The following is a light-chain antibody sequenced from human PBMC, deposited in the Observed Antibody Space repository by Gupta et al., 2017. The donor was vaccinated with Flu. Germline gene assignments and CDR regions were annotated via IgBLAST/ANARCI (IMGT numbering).Light chain of an antibody. CDR2: GAS. Sequence: EIVLTQSPGTLSLSPGERATLSCRASQSGSSRYLAWYQKKTGQAPRHLIYGASTRATGIPDRFSGSGGGTDVTLTISRREPEDFAVYYCQQYGSSPTITFGQGTQVEIK. V-gene: IGKV3-20*01. CDR3: QQYGSSPTIT. J-gene: IGKJ5*01. CDR1: QSGSSRY.